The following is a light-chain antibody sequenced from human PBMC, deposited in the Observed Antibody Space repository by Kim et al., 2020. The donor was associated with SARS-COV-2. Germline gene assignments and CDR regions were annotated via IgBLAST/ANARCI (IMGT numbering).Light chain of an antibody. CDR1: QSVSSSY. Sequence: PGDRVTLSCRASQSVSSSYLTWYQQKPGQAPRLLIYDASTRATGIPARFSGSGSGTDFTLTTSSLQPEDFAVYDCQQDYNFPYTLGQGTKLEI. CDR3: QQDYNFPYT. J-gene: IGKJ2*01. V-gene: IGKV3D-7*01. CDR2: DAS.